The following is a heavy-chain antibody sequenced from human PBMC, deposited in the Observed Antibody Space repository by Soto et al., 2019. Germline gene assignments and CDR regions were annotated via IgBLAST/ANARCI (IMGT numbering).Heavy chain of an antibody. V-gene: IGHV1-69*01. Sequence: VQLVQSGAEVQKPGSSVKVSCKASGGTFSAYAVAWLRLAPGHGLEWPGAIMPVFGTTEYAKNFQGRVTITADDSTNTAYLNLSGLTPDDTAVSSCASYTGYGCGTCGMDTWGQGTTVTVSS. D-gene: IGHD6-19*01. CDR1: GGTFSAYA. CDR3: ASYTGYGCGTCGMDT. J-gene: IGHJ6*02. CDR2: IMPVFGTT.